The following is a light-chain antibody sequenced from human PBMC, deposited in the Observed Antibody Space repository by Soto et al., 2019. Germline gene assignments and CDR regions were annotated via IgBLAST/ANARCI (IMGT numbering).Light chain of an antibody. J-gene: IGKJ2*01. CDR3: QEYDSVPFT. CDR2: AAS. V-gene: IGKV1-27*01. Sequence: DIQMTQSPSSLSASLGDRVTITCRASQGISNSLAGYQQKPGTVPTLLIYAASTLQSGVPARFSGSGSGTDFTLTISSLQPEDVATYYCQEYDSVPFTFGEGTKLEI. CDR1: QGISNS.